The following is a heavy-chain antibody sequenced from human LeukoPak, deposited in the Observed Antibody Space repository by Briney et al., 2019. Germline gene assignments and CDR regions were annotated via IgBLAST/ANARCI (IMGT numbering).Heavy chain of an antibody. D-gene: IGHD3-22*01. CDR1: GFIVSSNY. V-gene: IGHV3-23*01. CDR3: AKDRTYYYDSGDDY. Sequence: PGGSLRLSCAASGFIVSSNYMSWVRQAPGKGLEWVSAISGSGGSTYYADSVKGRFTISRDNSKNTLYLQMNSLRAEDTAVYYCAKDRTYYYDSGDDYWGQGTLVTVSS. J-gene: IGHJ4*02. CDR2: ISGSGGST.